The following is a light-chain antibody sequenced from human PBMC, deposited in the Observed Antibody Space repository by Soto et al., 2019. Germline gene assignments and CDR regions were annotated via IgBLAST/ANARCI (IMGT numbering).Light chain of an antibody. V-gene: IGKV1-39*01. Sequence: DLQMTQSPSSLSASVGDRVTITCRASQSISSYLNWYQQKPGKATKLLIYAASSLQSGVPSRFSGSGSGTDFTLTISSLQPEDFATYYCQQSYSTPPTFGQGTKLEIK. CDR3: QQSYSTPPT. CDR1: QSISSY. J-gene: IGKJ2*01. CDR2: AAS.